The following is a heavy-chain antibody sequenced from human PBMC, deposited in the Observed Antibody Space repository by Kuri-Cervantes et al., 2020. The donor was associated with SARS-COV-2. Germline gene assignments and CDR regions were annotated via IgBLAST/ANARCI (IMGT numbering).Heavy chain of an antibody. V-gene: IGHV3-49*04. D-gene: IGHD3-3*01. CDR1: GFKFGDYD. J-gene: IGHJ4*02. CDR2: IRSKAFGGTT. Sequence: GGSLRLSCTASGFKFGDYDMTWVRQAPGKGLEWVGFIRSKAFGGTTEYAASVKGRFTISRDDSKSIAYLQMNSLKTEDTAVYYCTSLDFWSGYYNDYWGQGTRGTGSS. CDR3: TSLDFWSGYYNDY.